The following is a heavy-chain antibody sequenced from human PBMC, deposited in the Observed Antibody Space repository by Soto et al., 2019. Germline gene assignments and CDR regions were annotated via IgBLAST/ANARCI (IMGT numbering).Heavy chain of an antibody. V-gene: IGHV3-74*03. CDR1: GFTFSGHW. CDR2: INTDGGSS. CDR3: AREAGYCSRTSCYRRAFDT. Sequence: EVQLVESGGDLVQPGGSLSLSCAASGFTFSGHWMHWVRQAPGKGLEWVSRINTDGGSSAYADSVKGRFTISRDNAKNTLYLQMNGLRAEDTAVYYCAREAGYCSRTSCYRRAFDTWGQGTTVTVSS. J-gene: IGHJ3*02. D-gene: IGHD2-2*01.